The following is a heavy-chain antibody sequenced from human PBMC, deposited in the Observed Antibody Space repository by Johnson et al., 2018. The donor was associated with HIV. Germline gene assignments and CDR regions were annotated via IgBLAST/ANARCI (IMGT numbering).Heavy chain of an antibody. CDR1: GFTFSDHY. Sequence: EVQLVESGGGLVQPGGSLRLSCAASGFTFSDHYMDWVRQAPGKGLEWVGRTRNKANSYTTEYAASVKGRFTISRDDSKNSLYLQMNSLKTEDTAVYYCARAPWVVAATLPGAFDIWGQGTMVTVSS. CDR2: TRNKANSYTT. V-gene: IGHV3-72*01. J-gene: IGHJ3*02. CDR3: ARAPWVVAATLPGAFDI. D-gene: IGHD2-15*01.